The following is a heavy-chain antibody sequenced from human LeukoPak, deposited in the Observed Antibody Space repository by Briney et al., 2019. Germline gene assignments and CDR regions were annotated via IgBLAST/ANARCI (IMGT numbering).Heavy chain of an antibody. Sequence: GGSLRLSCAASGLTFSTYVMSWVRQAPGKGLGWVSSISGGGGTIFYTDSVKGRFSISRDNFKNTLYLQMNSLRAEDTAVYYCAGRVAFDPWGQGTLVTVSS. CDR3: AGRVAFDP. J-gene: IGHJ5*02. CDR2: ISGGGGTI. V-gene: IGHV3-23*01. CDR1: GLTFSTYV.